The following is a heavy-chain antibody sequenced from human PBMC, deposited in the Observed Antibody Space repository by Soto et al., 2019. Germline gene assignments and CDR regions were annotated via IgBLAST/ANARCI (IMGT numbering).Heavy chain of an antibody. Sequence: PGGSLRLSCAASGFTFSSYAMSWVRQAPGKGLEWVSAISGSGGSTYYADSVKGRFTISRDNSKNTVYLQMNSLRPEDTAVYYCAREQNYYYDTTGYYMGLFDRWGQGTLVTVSS. CDR3: AREQNYYYDTTGYYMGLFDR. J-gene: IGHJ5*02. V-gene: IGHV3-23*01. CDR1: GFTFSSYA. CDR2: ISGSGGST. D-gene: IGHD3-22*01.